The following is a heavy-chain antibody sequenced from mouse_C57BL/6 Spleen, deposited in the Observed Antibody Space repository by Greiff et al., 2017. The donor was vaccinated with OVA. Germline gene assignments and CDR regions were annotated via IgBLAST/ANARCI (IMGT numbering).Heavy chain of an antibody. CDR1: GFTFSSYT. CDR2: ISGGGGNT. Sequence: EVQLVESGGGLVKPGGSLKLSCAASGFTFSSYTMSWVRQTPEKRLEWVATISGGGGNTYYPDSVKGRFTISRDNAKNTLYLQMSSLRSEDTALYYCARQGDSSFAYWGQGTLVTVSA. J-gene: IGHJ3*01. CDR3: ARQGDSSFAY. V-gene: IGHV5-9*01.